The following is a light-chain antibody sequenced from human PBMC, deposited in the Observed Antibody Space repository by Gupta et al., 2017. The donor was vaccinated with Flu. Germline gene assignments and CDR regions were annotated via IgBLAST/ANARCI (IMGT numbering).Light chain of an antibody. J-gene: IGLJ3*02. CDR2: EVS. Sequence: SITISCTGTSSYVGGDKYVSWYQQHPGKVPKLIIYEVSIRPSGVSNRFSGSKSGNTASLTISGLQAEDEADYYCSSFTSTSTLLFGGGTKLTVL. CDR1: SSYVGGDKY. CDR3: SSFTSTSTLL. V-gene: IGLV2-14*01.